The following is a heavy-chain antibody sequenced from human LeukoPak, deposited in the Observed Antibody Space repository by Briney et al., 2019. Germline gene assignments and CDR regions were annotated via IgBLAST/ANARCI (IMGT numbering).Heavy chain of an antibody. J-gene: IGHJ6*04. Sequence: PGGSLRLSCAASGFTFSSYEMNWVRQAPGKGLEWVSYISSSGSIIYYADSVKGRFTISRDNAKNSLYLQMNSLRAEDTAVYYCARTSMVRGVIRTYYYGMDVWGKGTTVTVSS. CDR2: ISSSGSII. CDR1: GFTFSSYE. CDR3: ARTSMVRGVIRTYYYGMDV. V-gene: IGHV3-48*03. D-gene: IGHD3-10*01.